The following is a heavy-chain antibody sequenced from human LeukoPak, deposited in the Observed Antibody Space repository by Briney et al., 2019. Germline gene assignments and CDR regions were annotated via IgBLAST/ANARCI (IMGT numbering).Heavy chain of an antibody. D-gene: IGHD5-18*01. CDR3: AVPNRGYSYGPFDY. J-gene: IGHJ4*02. Sequence: GGSLRLSCAASGFTFSNYAMSWVRQAPGKGLEWVSAISGSGGSTYYADSVKGRFTISRDNSKNTLYQQMNSLRAEDTAVYYCAVPNRGYSYGPFDYWGQGTLVTVSS. CDR1: GFTFSNYA. CDR2: ISGSGGST. V-gene: IGHV3-23*01.